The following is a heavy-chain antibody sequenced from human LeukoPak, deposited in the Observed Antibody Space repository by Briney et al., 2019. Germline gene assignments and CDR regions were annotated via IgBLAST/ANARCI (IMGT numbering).Heavy chain of an antibody. J-gene: IGHJ4*02. V-gene: IGHV4-59*12. CDR3: ARGPAGPFDY. D-gene: IGHD6-13*01. CDR2: IYYSGST. CDR1: DGSINNYY. Sequence: SETLSLTCTVSDGSINNYYWSWIRQPPGKGLEWIGYIYYSGSTYYNPSLKSRVTISVDTSKNQFSLKLSSVTAADTAVYYCARGPAGPFDYWGQGTLVTVSS.